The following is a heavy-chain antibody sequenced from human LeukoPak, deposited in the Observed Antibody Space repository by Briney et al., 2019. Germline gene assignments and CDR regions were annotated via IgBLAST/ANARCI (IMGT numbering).Heavy chain of an antibody. V-gene: IGHV4-61*02. CDR3: ARGEMATITYWYFDL. CDR2: IYTSGST. Sequence: SETLSLTCTVSGGSISSGSYYWSWIRQPAGKGLEWIGRIYTSGSTNYNPSLKSRVTISVDTSKNQFSLKLSSVTAADTAVYYCARGEMATITYWYFDLWGRGTLVTVSS. D-gene: IGHD5-24*01. CDR1: GGSISSGSYY. J-gene: IGHJ2*01.